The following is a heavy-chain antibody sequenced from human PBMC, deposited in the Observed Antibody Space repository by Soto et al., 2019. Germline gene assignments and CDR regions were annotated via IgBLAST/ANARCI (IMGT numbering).Heavy chain of an antibody. CDR3: ARDWVHERWFDP. Sequence: SETLYLTCTVSGGSVNSGDYYWSWIRQSPGKGLEWIGSIFYSGSTDYNPSLRGRITISIATSNNQFSMRLTSVTAADTALYYCARDWVHERWFDPWGQGTLVTVSS. CDR1: GGSVNSGDYY. J-gene: IGHJ5*02. D-gene: IGHD1-1*01. V-gene: IGHV4-30-4*01. CDR2: IFYSGST.